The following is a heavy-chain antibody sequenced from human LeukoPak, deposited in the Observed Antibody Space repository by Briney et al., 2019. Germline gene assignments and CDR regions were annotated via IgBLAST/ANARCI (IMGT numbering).Heavy chain of an antibody. Sequence: GGSLRLSCAASGFTFSIYAMSWVRQAPGRGLECVSTMSGSGDITRYAGSVKGRFVVSRDNSKNTLYLQMNSLRAEDTAIYYCSKGPWDLPHAFDIWGLGTMVTVSS. V-gene: IGHV3-23*01. J-gene: IGHJ3*02. CDR1: GFTFSIYA. D-gene: IGHD1-26*01. CDR2: MSGSGDIT. CDR3: SKGPWDLPHAFDI.